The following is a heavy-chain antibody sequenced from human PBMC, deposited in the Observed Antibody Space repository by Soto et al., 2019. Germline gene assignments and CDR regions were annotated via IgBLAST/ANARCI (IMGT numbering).Heavy chain of an antibody. CDR2: IYRSGNT. CDR3: ARDVGRAEAFDI. J-gene: IGHJ3*02. D-gene: IGHD2-15*01. Sequence: QLQLQESGSGLVKPSQTLSLTCAVSGGSISSGGYSWSWIRQPPGKGLEWIGYIYRSGNTYYNPSFKSRVTISIDRSKNQFSLKLSSVTAADTAVYYCARDVGRAEAFDIWGQGTMVTVSS. CDR1: GGSISSGGYS. V-gene: IGHV4-30-2*01.